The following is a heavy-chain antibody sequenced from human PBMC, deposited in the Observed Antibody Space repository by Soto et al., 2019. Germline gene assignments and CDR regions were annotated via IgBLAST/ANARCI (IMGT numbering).Heavy chain of an antibody. CDR3: AHSRNLIAEDAQVGDFDY. Sequence: QINLKESGPTLVKPTQTLTLTCSFSGFSLTTAGVGVGWVRQSPGAALEWLALIYWDDDERDSPSLKTRPTITKDTSKIQVVLKMTNLAAMDTATYYCAHSRNLIAEDAQVGDFDYWGQGTLVTVSS. J-gene: IGHJ4*02. V-gene: IGHV2-5*02. CDR1: GFSLTTAGVG. CDR2: IYWDDDE. D-gene: IGHD3-16*01.